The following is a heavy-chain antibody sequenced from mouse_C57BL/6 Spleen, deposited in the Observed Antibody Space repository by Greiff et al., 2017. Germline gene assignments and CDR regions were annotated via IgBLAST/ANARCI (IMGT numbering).Heavy chain of an antibody. J-gene: IGHJ4*01. V-gene: IGHV5-9-1*02. CDR1: GFTFSSYA. D-gene: IGHD1-1*01. Sequence: DVMLVESGEGLVKPGGSLKLSCAASGFTFSSYAMSWVRQTPEKRLEWVAYISSGGDYIYYADTVKGRFTISRDNARNTLYLQMSSLKSEDTAMYYCTRDRGPVVAPYAMDYWGQGTSVTVSS. CDR3: TRDRGPVVAPYAMDY. CDR2: ISSGGDYI.